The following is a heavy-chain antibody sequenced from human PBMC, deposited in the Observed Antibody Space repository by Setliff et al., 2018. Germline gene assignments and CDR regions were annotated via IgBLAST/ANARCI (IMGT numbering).Heavy chain of an antibody. CDR2: IRWGGTRK. CDR1: DFTFSSYG. Sequence: GGSLRLSCAASDFTFSSYGMHWVRQAPGKGLEWVAFIRWGGTRKDYADSVKGRFSISRDNSKNTLYLQMNSLRAEDTAVYYCAKDLWPTCGGDCYRPFDYWGQRTLVTVSS. CDR3: AKDLWPTCGGDCYRPFDY. J-gene: IGHJ4*02. D-gene: IGHD2-21*02. V-gene: IGHV3-30*02.